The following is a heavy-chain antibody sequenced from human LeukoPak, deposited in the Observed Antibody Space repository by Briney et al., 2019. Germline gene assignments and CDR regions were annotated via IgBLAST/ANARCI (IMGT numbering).Heavy chain of an antibody. CDR2: IRGSGDST. CDR1: GFTFSNHA. V-gene: IGHV3-23*01. CDR3: AKDNYHATSGTFDY. D-gene: IGHD1-1*01. Sequence: GGSLRLSCAASGFTFSNHAMSWVRQAPGKGLEWVSGIRGSGDSTYFADSVKGRFTISRDNSKNTVYLQMNRLRAEDTAVYYCAKDNYHATSGTFDYWGQGTLVTVS. J-gene: IGHJ4*02.